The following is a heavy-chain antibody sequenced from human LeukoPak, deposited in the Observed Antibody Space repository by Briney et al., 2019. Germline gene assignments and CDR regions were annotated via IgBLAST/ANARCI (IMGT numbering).Heavy chain of an antibody. CDR2: ISGSGGST. CDR1: GFTFSSYA. J-gene: IGHJ4*02. CDR3: AKDLSVYYDFWSGHYYFDY. Sequence: QAGGSLRLSCAASGFTFSSYAMTWVRQAPGKGLDCVSTISGSGGSTYYADSVKGRFTISRDNSKNTLFLQMNSLRAEDMAIYYCAKDLSVYYDFWSGHYYFDYWGLGTLVTVSS. V-gene: IGHV3-23*01. D-gene: IGHD3-3*01.